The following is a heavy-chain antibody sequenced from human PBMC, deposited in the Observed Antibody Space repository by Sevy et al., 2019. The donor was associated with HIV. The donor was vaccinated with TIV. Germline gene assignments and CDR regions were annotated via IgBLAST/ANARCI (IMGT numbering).Heavy chain of an antibody. CDR2: ISYDGSNK. V-gene: IGHV3-30*18. CDR1: GFTFSSYG. J-gene: IGHJ6*02. Sequence: GGSLRLSCAASGFTFSSYGMHWVRQAPGKGLEWVAVISYDGSNKYYADSVKGRFTISRDNSKNTLYLQMNSLRAEDTAVYYCAKGDLEFGEFYYYGMDVWGQGTTVTVSS. D-gene: IGHD3-10*01. CDR3: AKGDLEFGEFYYYGMDV.